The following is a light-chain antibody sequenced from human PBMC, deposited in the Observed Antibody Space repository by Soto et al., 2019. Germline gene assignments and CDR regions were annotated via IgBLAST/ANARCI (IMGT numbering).Light chain of an antibody. CDR1: RSDIGAYNF. CDR3: TSWTTSXXMI. Sequence: QSVLTQPASVSGSPGQSITISCTGTRSDIGAYNFVSWYQQHPGEVPKLILYDVNVRPSGVSNRFSGSKSGNTASLTISGLQAEDEADYYCTSWTTSXXMIFGGGT. CDR2: DVN. V-gene: IGLV2-14*03. J-gene: IGLJ2*01.